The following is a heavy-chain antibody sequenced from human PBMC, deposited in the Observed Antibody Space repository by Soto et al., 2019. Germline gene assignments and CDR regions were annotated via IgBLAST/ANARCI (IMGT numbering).Heavy chain of an antibody. CDR3: LREGRPNNLRDNSKNALYLQMSSLRAEDTALYYCVKDWTGDTCPCMDV. D-gene: IGHD3-16*01. V-gene: IGHV3-23*01. CDR2: ISGSDDST. J-gene: IGHJ6*01. Sequence: EVQLLESGGGLVQPGGSLRLSCAASGFTFNNYAMTWVRQAPGKGLEWVSTISGSDDSTYYADSVKGRLTISRNTPGKGVEVGLNSWGRCEKNFYRGLREGRPNNLRDNSKNALYLQMSSLRAEDTALYYCVKDWTGDTCPCMDVWGQGTTVTVSS. CDR1: GFTFNNYA.